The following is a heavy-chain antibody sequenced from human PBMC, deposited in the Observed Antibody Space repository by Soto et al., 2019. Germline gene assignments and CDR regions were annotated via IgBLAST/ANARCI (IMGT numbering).Heavy chain of an antibody. Sequence: SVKVSCEACGGRFRSYAISWVRHAPGQGLEWMGGIIPIFGTANYAQKFQGRVTITADESTSTAYMELSSLRSEDTAVYYCARDAEPRPLGFHPWGPGPLVTVSS. CDR1: GGRFRSYA. J-gene: IGHJ5*02. D-gene: IGHD1-26*01. CDR2: IIPIFGTA. V-gene: IGHV1-69*13. CDR3: ARDAEPRPLGFHP.